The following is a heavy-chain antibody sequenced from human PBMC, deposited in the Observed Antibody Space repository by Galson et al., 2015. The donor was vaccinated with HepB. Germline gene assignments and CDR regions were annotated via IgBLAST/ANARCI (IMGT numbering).Heavy chain of an antibody. CDR3: ARDNYYDSTPGDY. J-gene: IGHJ4*02. CDR1: GFTVSSNY. CDR2: TYSGGST. V-gene: IGHV3-66*01. Sequence: SLRLSCAASGFTVSSNYMSWVRQAPGKGLEWVSVTYSGGSTYYADSVKGRFTISRDNSKNTLYLQMNSLRAEDTAVYYCARDNYYDSTPGDYWGQGTLVTVSS. D-gene: IGHD3-22*01.